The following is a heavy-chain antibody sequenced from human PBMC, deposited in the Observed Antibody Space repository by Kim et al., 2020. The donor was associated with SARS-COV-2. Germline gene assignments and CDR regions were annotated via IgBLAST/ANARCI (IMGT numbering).Heavy chain of an antibody. V-gene: IGHV4-34*01. J-gene: IGHJ6*02. Sequence: LKSRVTISVDTSKNQFSLKLSSVTAADTAVYYCAKIAATPVYYYYYGMDVWGQGTTVTVSS. CDR3: AKIAATPVYYYYYGMDV. D-gene: IGHD6-13*01.